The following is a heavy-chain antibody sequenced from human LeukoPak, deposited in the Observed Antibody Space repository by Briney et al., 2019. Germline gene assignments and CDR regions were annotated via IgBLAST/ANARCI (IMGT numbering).Heavy chain of an antibody. CDR3: ARDLSYYDVSPEDY. Sequence: GGSLRLSCAASGFTFSSYSMNWVRQAPGKGLEWVSSISSSSSYIYYADSVKGRFTISRDNAKNSLYLQMNGLRAEDTAVYYCARDLSYYDVSPEDYWGQGTLVTVSS. J-gene: IGHJ4*02. CDR2: ISSSSSYI. D-gene: IGHD3-22*01. V-gene: IGHV3-21*01. CDR1: GFTFSSYS.